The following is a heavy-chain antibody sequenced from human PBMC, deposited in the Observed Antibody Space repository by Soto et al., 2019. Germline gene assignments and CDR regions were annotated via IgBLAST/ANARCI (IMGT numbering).Heavy chain of an antibody. CDR2: ISYDGSNK. Sequence: GGSLRLSCAASGFTFSSYGMHWVRQAPGKGLEWVAVISYDGSNKYYADSVKGRFTISRDNSKNTLYLQMNSLRAEDTAVYYCAKLAYYDFWSGYSDPDYWGQGTLVTVSS. CDR3: AKLAYYDFWSGYSDPDY. CDR1: GFTFSSYG. J-gene: IGHJ4*02. D-gene: IGHD3-3*01. V-gene: IGHV3-30*18.